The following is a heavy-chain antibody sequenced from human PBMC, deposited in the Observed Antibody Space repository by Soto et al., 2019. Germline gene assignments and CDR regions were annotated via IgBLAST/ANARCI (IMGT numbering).Heavy chain of an antibody. Sequence: QITLKESGPTLVRPTQTLTLTCTFSGFSLSTGGVGVGWIRQPPGKALEWLALIYLDDDKRYSPSLKSRVTITKDTSKNQVVLTMTNMDPVDTATYYCVHSRCGGDCLQSYSSHYYYGMDVWGQGTTVTVSS. CDR3: VHSRCGGDCLQSYSSHYYYGMDV. V-gene: IGHV2-5*02. CDR1: GFSLSTGGVG. D-gene: IGHD2-21*02. CDR2: IYLDDDK. J-gene: IGHJ6*02.